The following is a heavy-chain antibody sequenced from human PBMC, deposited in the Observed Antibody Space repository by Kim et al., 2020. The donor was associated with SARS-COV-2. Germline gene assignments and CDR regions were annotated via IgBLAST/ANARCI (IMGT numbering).Heavy chain of an antibody. Sequence: GRFTISRDDSKNTAYLQMNSLKTEDTAVYYCTRQVAYYYDSSGYSAMDVWGQGTTVTVSS. J-gene: IGHJ6*02. CDR3: TRQVAYYYDSSGYSAMDV. V-gene: IGHV3-73*01. D-gene: IGHD3-22*01.